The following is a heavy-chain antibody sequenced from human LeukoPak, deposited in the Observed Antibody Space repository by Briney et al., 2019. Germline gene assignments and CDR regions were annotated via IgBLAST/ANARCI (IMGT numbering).Heavy chain of an antibody. Sequence: GESLKISCKGSGYSFTSYWIGWVRQMPGKGLEWMGIIYPGDSDTRYSPSFQGQVTISADKSISTAYLQWSSLKASDTAMYYCARNIGYCSGGSCATPGFDYWGQGTLVTVSS. D-gene: IGHD2-15*01. CDR1: GYSFTSYW. J-gene: IGHJ4*02. V-gene: IGHV5-51*01. CDR2: IYPGDSDT. CDR3: ARNIGYCSGGSCATPGFDY.